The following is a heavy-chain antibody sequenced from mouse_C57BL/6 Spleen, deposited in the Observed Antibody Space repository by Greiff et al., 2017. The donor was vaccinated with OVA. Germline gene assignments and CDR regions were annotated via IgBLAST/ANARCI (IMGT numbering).Heavy chain of an antibody. D-gene: IGHD1-1*01. CDR3: ATTVVAKYFDV. V-gene: IGHV1-52*01. CDR1: GYTFTSYW. J-gene: IGHJ1*03. Sequence: QVQLQQSGAELVRPGSSVKLSCKASGYTFTSYWMHWVKQRPIQGLEWIGNIDPSDSETHYNQKFKDKATLTVDKSSSTAYMQLSSLTSEDSAVYYCATTVVAKYFDVWGTGTTVTVSS. CDR2: IDPSDSET.